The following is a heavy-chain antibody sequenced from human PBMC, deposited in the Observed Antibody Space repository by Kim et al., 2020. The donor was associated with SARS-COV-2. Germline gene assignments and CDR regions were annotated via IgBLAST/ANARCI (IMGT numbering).Heavy chain of an antibody. CDR1: GFTFSSYA. V-gene: IGHV3-30-3*01. D-gene: IGHD5-12*01. CDR2: ISYDGSNK. CDR3: ARDYPQYQTEWLPTTGFSFWFDP. J-gene: IGHJ5*02. Sequence: GGSLRLSCAASGFTFSSYAMHWVRQAPDKGLEWVAVISYDGSNKYYADSVKGRFTISRDNSKNTLYLQMNSLRAEDTAVYYCARDYPQYQTEWLPTTGFSFWFDPWGQGTLVTVSS.